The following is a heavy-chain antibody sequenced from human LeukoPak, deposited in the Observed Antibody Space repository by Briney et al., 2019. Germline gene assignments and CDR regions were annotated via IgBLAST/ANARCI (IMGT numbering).Heavy chain of an antibody. J-gene: IGHJ4*02. CDR1: GGTFSSYT. Sequence: GASVKVSCKASGGTFSSYTISWVRQAPGQGLEWMGRIIPILGIANYAQKFQGRVTITADKSTSTAYMELSSLRSEDTAVYYCTRGTYYYDSSGSNPRWGYFDYWGQGTLVTVSS. CDR3: TRGTYYYDSSGSNPRWGYFDY. CDR2: IIPILGIA. V-gene: IGHV1-69*02. D-gene: IGHD3-22*01.